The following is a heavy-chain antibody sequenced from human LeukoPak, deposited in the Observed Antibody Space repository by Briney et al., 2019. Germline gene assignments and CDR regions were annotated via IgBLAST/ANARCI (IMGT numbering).Heavy chain of an antibody. CDR2: IYYSGST. J-gene: IGHJ6*03. Sequence: SETLSLTCTVSGGSISSYYWGWIRQPPGKGLKWIGYIYYSGSTNYNPSLKSRVTISVDTSKNQFSLKLSSVTAADTAVYYCARWVQVARYYYMDVWGKGTTVTVSS. D-gene: IGHD2-8*02. V-gene: IGHV4-59*01. CDR3: ARWVQVARYYYMDV. CDR1: GGSISSYY.